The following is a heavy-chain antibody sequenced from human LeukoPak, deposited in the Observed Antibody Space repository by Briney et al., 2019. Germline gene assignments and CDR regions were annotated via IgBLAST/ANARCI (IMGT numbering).Heavy chain of an antibody. CDR2: INHSGST. V-gene: IGHV4-34*01. CDR1: GGSFSGYY. CDR3: ARGPRHYDYVGGTYLTLVYFDY. Sequence: PSDTLSLTCAVYGGSFSGYYWSWIRQPPAKGLEWIGEINHSGSTNYNPSLKSRVTISVDTSKNQFSLKLSYVTAADTAVYYCARGPRHYDYVGGTYLTLVYFDYWGQGTLVTVSS. D-gene: IGHD3-16*02. J-gene: IGHJ4*02.